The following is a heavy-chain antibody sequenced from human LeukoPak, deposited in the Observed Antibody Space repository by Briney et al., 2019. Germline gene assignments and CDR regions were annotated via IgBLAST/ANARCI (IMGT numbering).Heavy chain of an antibody. D-gene: IGHD3-10*01. CDR3: AREVIGSGSYYTSYFDY. V-gene: IGHV4-59*01. Sequence: PSETLSLTCTVSGGSISSYYWSWIRQPPGKGLEWIGYIYYRGSTNYNPSLKSRVTISVDTSKNQFSLKLSSVTAADTAVYYCAREVIGSGSYYTSYFDYWGQGTLVTVSS. CDR1: GGSISSYY. CDR2: IYYRGST. J-gene: IGHJ4*02.